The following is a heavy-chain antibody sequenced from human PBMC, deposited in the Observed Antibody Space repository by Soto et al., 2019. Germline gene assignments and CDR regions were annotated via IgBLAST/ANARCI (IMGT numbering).Heavy chain of an antibody. CDR3: AREGSVGYYGSGWFDP. CDR2: IWYDGSNK. CDR1: GFTFSSYG. V-gene: IGHV3-33*01. J-gene: IGHJ5*02. Sequence: QVQLVESGGGVVQPGRSLRLSCAASGFTFSSYGMHWVRQAPGKGLEWVAVIWYDGSNKYYADSVKGRFTISRDNSKNTLYLQRNSLTAEDTAVYYCAREGSVGYYGSGWFDPWGKGTLVTVSS. D-gene: IGHD3-10*01.